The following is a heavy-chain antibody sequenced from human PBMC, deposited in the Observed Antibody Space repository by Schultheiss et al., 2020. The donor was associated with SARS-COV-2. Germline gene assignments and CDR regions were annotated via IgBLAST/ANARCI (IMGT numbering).Heavy chain of an antibody. CDR2: INYSGGST. V-gene: IGHV3-23*01. Sequence: SCAASGFTFNTYAMGWVRQTPGKGLQWVSGINYSGGSTFYADSVKGRFTISRDNSKNTLYLQMNSLKTEDTAVYYCARGGGPHYYGMDVWGQGTTVTVSS. D-gene: IGHD3-16*01. CDR1: GFTFNTYA. CDR3: ARGGGPHYYGMDV. J-gene: IGHJ6*02.